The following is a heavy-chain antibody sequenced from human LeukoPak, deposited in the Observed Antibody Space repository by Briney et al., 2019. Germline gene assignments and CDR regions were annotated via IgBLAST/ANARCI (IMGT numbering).Heavy chain of an antibody. D-gene: IGHD3-16*01. V-gene: IGHV3-30*02. J-gene: IGHJ4*02. CDR3: AKDWGGSNDPPA. Sequence: GGSLRLSCAASGFTFSSYGMHWVRQAPGKGLEWVAFKGRFTISRDNSKNTLYLQMNSLRAEDTAVYYCAKDWGGSNDPPAWGQGTLVTVSS. CDR1: GFTFSSYG.